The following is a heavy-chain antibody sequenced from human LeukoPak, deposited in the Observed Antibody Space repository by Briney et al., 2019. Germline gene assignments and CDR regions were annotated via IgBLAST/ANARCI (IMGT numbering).Heavy chain of an antibody. V-gene: IGHV3-48*03. D-gene: IGHD6-13*01. CDR1: GFTFSNYE. CDR2: ISHSGRTI. CDR3: ARGVGSSWPGWFDP. J-gene: IGHJ5*02. Sequence: GGSLRLSCAASGFTFSNYELNWVRQAPGKGLEWVSYISHSGRTIHSADSVKGRFTISRDNAKNSLYLQMNSLRAEDTAVYYCARGVGSSWPGWFDPWGQGTLVTVSS.